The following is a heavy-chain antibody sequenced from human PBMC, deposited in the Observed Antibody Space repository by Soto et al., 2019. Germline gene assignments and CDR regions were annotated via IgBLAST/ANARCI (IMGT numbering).Heavy chain of an antibody. Sequence: QVQLVQSGAEVKKPGSSVKVSCKASGGTFSSYAISWVRQAPGQGLEWMGGIIPIFGTANYAQKFQGRVTITADESXXTXYXXLSSLRSEDTAVYYCARSPRPERRRPRLQAHPVDVWGQGTTVTVSS. V-gene: IGHV1-69*12. CDR1: GGTFSSYA. CDR2: IIPIFGTA. D-gene: IGHD1-1*01. CDR3: ARSPRPERRRPRLQAHPVDV. J-gene: IGHJ6*02.